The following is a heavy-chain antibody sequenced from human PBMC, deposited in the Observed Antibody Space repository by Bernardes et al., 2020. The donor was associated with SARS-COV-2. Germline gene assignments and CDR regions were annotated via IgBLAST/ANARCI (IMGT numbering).Heavy chain of an antibody. CDR1: GGSIRSVDYY. CDR3: ARIRRITIFGVAQDFDY. CDR2: IYYSGST. Sequence: SEPLSFTCTVSGGSIRSVDYYWSWIRQPPGKGLERIGYIYYSGSTYYNPSLKSRVTISVDTSKNQFSLKLSSVTAADTAVYYCARIRRITIFGVAQDFDYWGQGTLVTVSS. J-gene: IGHJ4*02. D-gene: IGHD3-3*01. V-gene: IGHV4-30-4*01.